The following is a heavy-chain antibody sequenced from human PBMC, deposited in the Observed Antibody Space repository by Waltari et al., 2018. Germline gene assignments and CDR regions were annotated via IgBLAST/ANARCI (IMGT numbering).Heavy chain of an antibody. CDR3: AKSKLVTPYAFDI. D-gene: IGHD1-26*01. V-gene: IGHV3-23*01. J-gene: IGHJ3*02. Sequence: EVQLLESGGGLVQPGGSLRLSCAASGFTFSSYAMSWVRPAPGKGLEWVSAISGSGGSTYYADSVKGRFTISRGNSKNTLYLQMNSLRAEDTAVYYCAKSKLVTPYAFDIWGQGTMVTVSS. CDR2: ISGSGGST. CDR1: GFTFSSYA.